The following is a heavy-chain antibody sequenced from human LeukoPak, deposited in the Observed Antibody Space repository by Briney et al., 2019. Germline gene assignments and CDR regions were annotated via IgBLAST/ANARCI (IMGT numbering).Heavy chain of an antibody. CDR2: IIPIFGTA. CDR3: ATLAARLNFDY. V-gene: IGHV1-69*01. CDR1: GGTFSSYA. Sequence: ASVKVSCKASGGTFSSYAISWVRQAPGQGLEWMGGIIPIFGTANYAQKFQGRVTITADESTSTAYMELSSLRSDDTAVYYCATLAARLNFDYWGQGTLVTVSS. J-gene: IGHJ4*02. D-gene: IGHD6-6*01.